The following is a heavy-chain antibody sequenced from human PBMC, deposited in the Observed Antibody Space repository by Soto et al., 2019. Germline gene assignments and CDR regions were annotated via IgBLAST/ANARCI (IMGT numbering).Heavy chain of an antibody. CDR3: TRPRLLKGAFDV. J-gene: IGHJ3*01. CDR2: INPRAGST. V-gene: IGHV1-46*03. CDR1: GYTFTSNF. Sequence: QVQLVQSGAEVKKPGASVKVSCQASGYTFTSNFIHWVRQAPGQGLEWMGEINPRAGSTTYAQKFQGRLTVTRDTSTSTVYMNLSSLTSDDTAVYYCTRPRLLKGAFDVWGQGTMVTVSS.